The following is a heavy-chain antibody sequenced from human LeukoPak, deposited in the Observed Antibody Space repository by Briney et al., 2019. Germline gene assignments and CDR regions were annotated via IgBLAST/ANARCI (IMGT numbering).Heavy chain of an antibody. Sequence: GGSLRLSCTASGFTVSSNYMNWVRQAPGKGLEWVSVIYSGDNTYYADSVKGRVTISRDNSKNTLYLQMNSLRAEDTAVYYCARTFREVTDAFDIWGQGTMVTVSS. D-gene: IGHD3-10*01. J-gene: IGHJ3*02. CDR2: IYSGDNT. CDR1: GFTVSSNY. V-gene: IGHV3-53*01. CDR3: ARTFREVTDAFDI.